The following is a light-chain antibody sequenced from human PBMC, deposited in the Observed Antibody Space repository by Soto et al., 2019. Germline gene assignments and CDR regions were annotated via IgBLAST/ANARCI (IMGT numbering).Light chain of an antibody. Sequence: DIQMTQSPSTLSAFIGDRVTITCRASQSISAWLAWYQHKPGTAPKLLIYKASNLESGVPSRFSGSGSGTEFTLTISSLQPDDFATYSCQQYVSYPLTFGGGTKVETK. CDR2: KAS. J-gene: IGKJ4*01. CDR3: QQYVSYPLT. CDR1: QSISAW. V-gene: IGKV1-5*03.